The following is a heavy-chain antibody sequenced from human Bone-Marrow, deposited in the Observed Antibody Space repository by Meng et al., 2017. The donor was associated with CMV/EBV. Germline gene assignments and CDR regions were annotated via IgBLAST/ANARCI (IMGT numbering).Heavy chain of an antibody. J-gene: IGHJ4*02. CDR1: GFTFSDYS. CDR3: ARYTYYDFWSGYLGFDY. D-gene: IGHD3-3*01. CDR2: IKQDGSEK. Sequence: GESLKISCAASGFTFSDYSMSWVRQAPGKGLEWVANIKQDGSEKYYVDSVKGRFTISRDNAKNSLYLQMNSLRAEDTAVYYCARYTYYDFWSGYLGFDYWGQGTLVTVSS. V-gene: IGHV3-7*01.